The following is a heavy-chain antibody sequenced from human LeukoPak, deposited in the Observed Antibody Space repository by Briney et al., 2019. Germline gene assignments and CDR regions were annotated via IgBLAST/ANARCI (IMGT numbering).Heavy chain of an antibody. D-gene: IGHD3-10*01. J-gene: IGHJ4*02. CDR1: GYTFTSYG. CDR3: ARDGSGSQHY. CDR2: IIPIFGTA. Sequence: SVKVSCKASGYTFTSYGISWVRQAPGQGLEWMGGIIPIFGTANYAQKFQGRVTITADESTSTAYMELSSLRSEDTAVYYCARDGSGSQHYWGQATLVTVSS. V-gene: IGHV1-69*13.